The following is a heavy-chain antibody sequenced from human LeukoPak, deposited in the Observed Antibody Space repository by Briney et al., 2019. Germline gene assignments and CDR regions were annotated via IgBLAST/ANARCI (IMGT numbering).Heavy chain of an antibody. Sequence: GGSLRLSCAASGFTVSSNYMSWVRQAPGKGLEWVSVIYSGGSTYYADSVKGRFTISRDNSKNTLYLQMNSLRAEDTAVYYCARGGGYNYGYIDYWGQGTLVTVSS. J-gene: IGHJ4*02. CDR1: GFTVSSNY. D-gene: IGHD5-18*01. CDR2: IYSGGST. CDR3: ARGGGYNYGYIDY. V-gene: IGHV3-53*01.